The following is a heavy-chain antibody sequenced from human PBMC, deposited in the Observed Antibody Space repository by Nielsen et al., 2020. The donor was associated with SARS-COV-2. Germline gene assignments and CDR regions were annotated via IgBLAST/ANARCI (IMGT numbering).Heavy chain of an antibody. CDR2: ISWNSGSI. D-gene: IGHD3-3*01. J-gene: IGHJ5*02. V-gene: IGHV3-9*01. CDR1: GFTFDDYA. CDR3: ATARIFGVANWFDP. Sequence: GGSLRLSCAASGFTFDDYAMHWVRQAPGKGLEWVSGISWNSGSIGYADSVKGRFTISRDNAKNSLYLQMNSLRAEDTALYYCATARIFGVANWFDPWGQGTLVTVSS.